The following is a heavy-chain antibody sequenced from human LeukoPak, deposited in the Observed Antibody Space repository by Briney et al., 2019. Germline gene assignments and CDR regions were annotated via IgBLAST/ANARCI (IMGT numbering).Heavy chain of an antibody. D-gene: IGHD3-22*01. J-gene: IGHJ4*02. Sequence: ASVKVSCKASGYTFTSYAISWVRQAPGQGLEWMGWISAYNGITNYAQKVQGRVTMTTDTSTSTAYMELRSLRSDDTAVYYCARASVDSSGYYYYFDSWGQGTLVTVSS. CDR1: GYTFTSYA. CDR2: ISAYNGIT. V-gene: IGHV1-18*01. CDR3: ARASVDSSGYYYYFDS.